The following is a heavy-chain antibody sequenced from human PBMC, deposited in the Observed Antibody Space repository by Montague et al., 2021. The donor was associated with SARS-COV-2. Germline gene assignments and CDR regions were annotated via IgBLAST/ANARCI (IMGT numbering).Heavy chain of an antibody. V-gene: IGHV4-34*01. CDR3: ARGVYNMVLFVFSPRYYFDY. D-gene: IGHD2-8*01. CDR1: TESFNGYY. J-gene: IGHJ4*02. CDR2: ISHPGST. Sequence: SETLSLTCAVYTESFNGYYWTWIRQPPGKGLEWIGEISHPGSTKYNPSLKSRVTISVDTYRKQGSLRLTSVTAADTATYYCARGVYNMVLFVFSPRYYFDYWGQGTMVAVSS.